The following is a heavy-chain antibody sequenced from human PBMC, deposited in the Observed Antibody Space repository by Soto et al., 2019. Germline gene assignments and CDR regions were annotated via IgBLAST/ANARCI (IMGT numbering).Heavy chain of an antibody. D-gene: IGHD1-1*01. J-gene: IGHJ3*02. CDR3: AKDYGTTGTTRGASDI. Sequence: QVQLVESGGGVVQPGRSLRLSCAASGFTFSSSGMHWARQAPGKGLEWVAIIWYDGSNQYYADSVKGRFTISRDNSKNTVYLQMNNLRAEDTAVYYCAKDYGTTGTTRGASDIWGQGTMVTVSS. CDR1: GFTFSSSG. V-gene: IGHV3-33*06. CDR2: IWYDGSNQ.